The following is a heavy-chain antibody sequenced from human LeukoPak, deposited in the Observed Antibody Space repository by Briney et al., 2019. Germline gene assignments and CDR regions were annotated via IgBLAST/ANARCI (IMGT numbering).Heavy chain of an antibody. CDR1: GFTFSNYW. D-gene: IGHD5-18*01. Sequence: GGSLRLSCAASGFTFSNYWMSWARQAPGKGLEWVANMKQDGSEIYYVDSVKGRFTISRDNADNSLYLQMNSLRAEDTAVYYCARESTYSYAYALDYWGQGTLVTVSS. CDR3: ARESTYSYAYALDY. CDR2: MKQDGSEI. J-gene: IGHJ4*02. V-gene: IGHV3-7*01.